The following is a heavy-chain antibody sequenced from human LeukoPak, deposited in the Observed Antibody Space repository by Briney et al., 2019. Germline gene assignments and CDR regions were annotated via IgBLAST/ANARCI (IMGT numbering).Heavy chain of an antibody. CDR3: ARGRLRQGWFDP. J-gene: IGHJ5*02. Sequence: GGSLRLSCAASGFTFSSYEMNWVRQAPGKGLEWVSYISSSGSTIYYADSVKGRFTISRDNAKNSLYLQMNSLRAEDTAVYYCARGRLRQGWFDPCGQGTLVTVSS. D-gene: IGHD4-17*01. CDR2: ISSSGSTI. CDR1: GFTFSSYE. V-gene: IGHV3-48*03.